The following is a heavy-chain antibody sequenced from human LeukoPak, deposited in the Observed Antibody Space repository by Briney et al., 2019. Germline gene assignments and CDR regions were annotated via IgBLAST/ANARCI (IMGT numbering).Heavy chain of an antibody. J-gene: IGHJ4*02. CDR2: IYSGGST. CDR1: GFTVSSKY. Sequence: SGGSLRLSCAASGFTVSSKYMNWVRQAPGKGLEWVSLIYSGGSTYYADSVKGRFTISRANSNNTLYLQMNSLRAEDTAVYYCVGGPGYWGQGTLVTVSS. D-gene: IGHD3-10*01. CDR3: VGGPGY. V-gene: IGHV3-53*01.